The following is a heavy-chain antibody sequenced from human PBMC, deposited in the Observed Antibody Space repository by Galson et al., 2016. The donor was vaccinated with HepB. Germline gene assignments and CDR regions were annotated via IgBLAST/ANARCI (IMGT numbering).Heavy chain of an antibody. CDR1: GFPFSSYM. CDR3: ARLGRYTGWYSVY. V-gene: IGHV3-74*01. CDR2: INSDGSTT. D-gene: IGHD3-16*02. Sequence: SLRLSCAASGFPFSSYMMHWVRQAPGKGLVWVTRINSDGSTTIYADSVKGRFTISRDNAKKTVYLQMNSLRAEDTAVYYCARLGRYTGWYSVYWGQGTLVTVSS. J-gene: IGHJ4*02.